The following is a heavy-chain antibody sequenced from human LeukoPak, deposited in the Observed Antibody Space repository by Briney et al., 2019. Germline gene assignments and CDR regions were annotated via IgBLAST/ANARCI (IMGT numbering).Heavy chain of an antibody. CDR1: GYTFTSYG. V-gene: IGHV1-2*02. Sequence: ASVTVSCKASGYTFTSYGISWVRQAPGQGLEWMGWINPNSGGTNYAQKFQGRVTMTRDTSISTAYMELSRLRSDDTAVYYCARDLLTAIQRYYFDYWGQGTLVTVSS. CDR3: ARDLLTAIQRYYFDY. CDR2: INPNSGGT. J-gene: IGHJ4*02. D-gene: IGHD2-21*02.